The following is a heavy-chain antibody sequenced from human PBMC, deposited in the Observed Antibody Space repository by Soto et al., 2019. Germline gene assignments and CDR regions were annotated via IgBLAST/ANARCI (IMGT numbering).Heavy chain of an antibody. V-gene: IGHV4-4*07. CDR3: ARISGYVNYYYYGMDV. J-gene: IGHJ6*02. D-gene: IGHD5-12*01. Sequence: SETLSLTCTVSGGSISSYYWSWIRQPAGKGLEWIGRIYTSGSTNYNPSLKSRVTMSVDTSKNQFSLKLSSVTAADTAVYYCARISGYVNYYYYGMDVCVQGTTVTVFS. CDR1: GGSISSYY. CDR2: IYTSGST.